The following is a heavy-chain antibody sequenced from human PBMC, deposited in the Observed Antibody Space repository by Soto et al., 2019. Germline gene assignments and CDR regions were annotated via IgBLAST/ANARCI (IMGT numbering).Heavy chain of an antibody. CDR1: GGTFSSYA. CDR2: IIPIFGTA. CDR3: ARVSRPGSDPAADY. V-gene: IGHV1-69*13. D-gene: IGHD2-21*02. Sequence: ASVKVSCKASGGTFSSYAISWVRQAPGQGLEWMGGIIPIFGTANYAQKFQGRVTITADESTSTAYMELSSLRSEDTAVYYCARVSRPGSDPAADYWGQGTLVTVSS. J-gene: IGHJ4*02.